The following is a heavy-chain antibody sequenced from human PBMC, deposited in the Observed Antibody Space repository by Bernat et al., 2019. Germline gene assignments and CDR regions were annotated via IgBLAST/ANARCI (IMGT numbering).Heavy chain of an antibody. V-gene: IGHV3-33*01. CDR1: GFTFSSYG. CDR3: AGGGGYNSGWYDPCVYYYGMDV. Sequence: QVQLVESGGGVVQPGRSLRLSCAASGFTFSSYGMHWVRQAPGKGLEWVAVIWYDGSNKYYADSVKGRFTISRDNSKNTLYLQMNSLRAEDTAVYYCAGGGGYNSGWYDPCVYYYGMDVWGQGTTVTVSS. D-gene: IGHD6-19*01. J-gene: IGHJ6*02. CDR2: IWYDGSNK.